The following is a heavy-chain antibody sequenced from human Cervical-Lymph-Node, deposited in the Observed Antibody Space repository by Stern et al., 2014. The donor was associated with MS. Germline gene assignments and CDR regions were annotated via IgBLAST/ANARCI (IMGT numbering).Heavy chain of an antibody. Sequence: VQLEDSGAEVKKPGASVKVSCNAYDCTFTSYGISWVRPAPGQGLAWLVWISAYNGNTNYAQKLQGRVTMTTDTSTSTAYMELRSLRSDDTAVYYCARGLLGSENAFDIWGQGTMVTVSS. D-gene: IGHD2-15*01. CDR1: DCTFTSYG. CDR2: ISAYNGNT. CDR3: ARGLLGSENAFDI. V-gene: IGHV1-18*01. J-gene: IGHJ3*02.